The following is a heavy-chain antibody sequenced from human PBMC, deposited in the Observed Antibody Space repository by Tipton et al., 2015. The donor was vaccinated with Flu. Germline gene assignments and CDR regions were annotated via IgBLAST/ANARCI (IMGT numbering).Heavy chain of an antibody. CDR3: ARGTPLWFGDLDY. V-gene: IGHV4-39*07. Sequence: TLSLTCSVSGDSIRSSSYYWGWIRQPPHKGLEWVGSISDSGGAYYNPSLKSRVSISVDTSKNQFSLKLTSMTAADTAVYYCARGTPLWFGDLDYWGQGTLVTVSS. J-gene: IGHJ4*02. D-gene: IGHD3-10*01. CDR1: GDSIRSSSYY. CDR2: ISDSGGA.